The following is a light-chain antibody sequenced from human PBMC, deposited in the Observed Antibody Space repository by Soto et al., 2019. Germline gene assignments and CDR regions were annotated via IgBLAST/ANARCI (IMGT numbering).Light chain of an antibody. J-gene: IGKJ3*01. V-gene: IGKV3-11*01. CDR1: QSVSDY. Sequence: EIVLTQSPATLSLSPGERATLSCRASQSVSDYLAWYQQRPGRAPRLLIYDASTRATGIPARFSASGSGTDFTLTISSLEPEDFAVYYCQQRGNWPPGFTFGPGTKVDIK. CDR2: DAS. CDR3: QQRGNWPPGFT.